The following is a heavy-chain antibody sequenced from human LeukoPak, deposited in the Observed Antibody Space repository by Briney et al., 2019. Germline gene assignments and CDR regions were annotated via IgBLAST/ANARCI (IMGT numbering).Heavy chain of an antibody. D-gene: IGHD5-18*01. Sequence: PSQTLSLTCTVSGGSISSGSYYWSWIRQPPGKGLEWIGAVYYSGSTYYNPSLKSRFTISVDTSNNQFSLNLSSVTAADTAVYYCARLTSMVYFDYWGQGILVTVSS. CDR1: GGSISSGSYY. CDR2: VYYSGST. CDR3: ARLTSMVYFDY. J-gene: IGHJ4*02. V-gene: IGHV4-39*01.